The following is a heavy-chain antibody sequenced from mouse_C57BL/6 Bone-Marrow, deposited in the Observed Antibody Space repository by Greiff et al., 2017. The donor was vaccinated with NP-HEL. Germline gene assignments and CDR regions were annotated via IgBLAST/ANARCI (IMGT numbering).Heavy chain of an antibody. Sequence: VKQSCKASGYTFTSYWMQWVKQRPGQGLEWIGEIDPSDSYTNYNQKFKGKATLTVDTSSSTAYMQLSSLTSEDSAVYYCARPLYDGYYAYWGQGTLVTVSA. CDR2: IDPSDSYT. CDR3: ARPLYDGYYAY. D-gene: IGHD2-3*01. CDR1: GYTFTSYW. V-gene: IGHV1-50*01. J-gene: IGHJ3*01.